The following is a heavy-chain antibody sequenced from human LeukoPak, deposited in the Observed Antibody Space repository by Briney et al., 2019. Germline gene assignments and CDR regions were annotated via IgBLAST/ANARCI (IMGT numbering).Heavy chain of an antibody. J-gene: IGHJ4*02. Sequence: AGGSLRLSCAASGFTFSSYGMHWVRQAPGKGLEWVAVISYDGSNKYYADSVKGRFTISRDNSKNTLYLQMNSLRAEDTAVYYCAKDRDVAVASTFDYWGQGTLVTVSS. V-gene: IGHV3-30*18. CDR1: GFTFSSYG. CDR2: ISYDGSNK. CDR3: AKDRDVAVASTFDY. D-gene: IGHD6-19*01.